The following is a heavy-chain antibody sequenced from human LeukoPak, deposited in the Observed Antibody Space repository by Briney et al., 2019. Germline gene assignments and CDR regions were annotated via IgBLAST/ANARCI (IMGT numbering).Heavy chain of an antibody. V-gene: IGHV3-33*06. CDR3: AKGLDGSGVDY. CDR1: GFTFSSYG. D-gene: IGHD3-10*01. CDR2: IWYDGSNK. Sequence: GGSLRLSCAASGFTFSSYGMHWVRQAPGKGLEWVAVIWYDGSNKYYADSVKGRFTISGDNSKNTLYLQMNSLRAEDTAVYYCAKGLDGSGVDYWGQGTLVTVSS. J-gene: IGHJ4*02.